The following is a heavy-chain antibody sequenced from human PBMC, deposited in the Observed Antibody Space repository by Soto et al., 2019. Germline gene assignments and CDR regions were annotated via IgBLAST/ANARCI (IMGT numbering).Heavy chain of an antibody. J-gene: IGHJ4*02. V-gene: IGHV4-59*01. CDR1: GGSISSYY. D-gene: IGHD3-9*01. CDR2: IYYSGST. Sequence: PSETLSLTCTVSGGSISSYYWSWIRQPPGKGLEWIGYIYYSGSTNYNPSLKSRVTISVDTSKNQFSLKLSSVTAADTAVYYCARVGFPYYDILTGYYGSRAGYFDYWGQGTLVTVSS. CDR3: ARVGFPYYDILTGYYGSRAGYFDY.